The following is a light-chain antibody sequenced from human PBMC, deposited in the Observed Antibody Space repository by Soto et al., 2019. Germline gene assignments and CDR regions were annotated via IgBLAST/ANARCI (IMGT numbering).Light chain of an antibody. V-gene: IGKV1-5*01. CDR2: HAS. Sequence: DSQITQSPSTLSASVGDRVTITCRASQSISSWLAWYQQKPGKAPKLLIYHASNLQSGVPSRFSGSGSGTEFSLTISNLQPDDCATYYCQQYENYWTFGQGTKVDIK. CDR1: QSISSW. J-gene: IGKJ1*01. CDR3: QQYENYWT.